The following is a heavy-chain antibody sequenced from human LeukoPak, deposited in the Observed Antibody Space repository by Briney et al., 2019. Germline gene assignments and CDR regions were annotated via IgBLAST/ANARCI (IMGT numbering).Heavy chain of an antibody. D-gene: IGHD2-15*01. CDR3: AKSGRYCSAGSCYQEASLDY. CDR2: ITGGAAST. J-gene: IGHJ4*02. Sequence: GGSLRLSCAASGFTFSSYEMSWVRQAPGKGLEWVSAITGGAASTNYADSVKGRFTISRDNSKNTLHLQMNSLRADDTAVYYCAKSGRYCSAGSCYQEASLDYWGQGTLVTVSS. CDR1: GFTFSSYE. V-gene: IGHV3-23*01.